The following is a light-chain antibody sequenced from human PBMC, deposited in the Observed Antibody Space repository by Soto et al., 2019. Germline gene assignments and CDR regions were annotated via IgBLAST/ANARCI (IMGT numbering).Light chain of an antibody. J-gene: IGLJ2*01. Sequence: QSALTQPASVSGSPGQSITISCAGTSADIGAFNYVSWYQHHPGKAPKLLIYDVSDRPSGVSTRFSASKSANTASLTISGLQADDEGDYYCSSYSPTSALVFGGGTKLTVL. CDR3: SSYSPTSALV. CDR1: SADIGAFNY. CDR2: DVS. V-gene: IGLV2-14*03.